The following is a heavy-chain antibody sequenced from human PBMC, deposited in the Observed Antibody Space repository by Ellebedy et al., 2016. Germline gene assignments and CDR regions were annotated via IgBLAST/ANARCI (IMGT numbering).Heavy chain of an antibody. V-gene: IGHV3-74*01. D-gene: IGHD2-2*01. J-gene: IGHJ4*02. CDR3: VKGGWCSSTNCYGDY. CDR1: GFTFSSYW. Sequence: HTGGSLRLSCAASGFTFSSYWIHWVRQAPGKGLVWVSRINNDGSGTVYADTVKGRFTISRDNSKNTLYLQMSSLRAEDTAVFYCVKGGWCSSTNCYGDYWGQGTLVTVSS. CDR2: INNDGSGT.